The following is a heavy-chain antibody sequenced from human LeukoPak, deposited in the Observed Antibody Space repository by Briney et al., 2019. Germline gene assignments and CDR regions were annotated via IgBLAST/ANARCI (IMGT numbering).Heavy chain of an antibody. CDR2: ISGSGGST. V-gene: IGHV3-23*01. J-gene: IGHJ5*02. CDR1: GFTFSSYA. Sequence: GGSLILSCAASGFTFSSYAMSWVRQAPGEGLEWVSAISGSGGSTYYADSVKGRFTISRDNSKNTLYLQLSSLRAEDPAVYYCAKESMVSQYNWFDPWGQGTLVTVSS. CDR3: AKESMVSQYNWFDP. D-gene: IGHD2-8*01.